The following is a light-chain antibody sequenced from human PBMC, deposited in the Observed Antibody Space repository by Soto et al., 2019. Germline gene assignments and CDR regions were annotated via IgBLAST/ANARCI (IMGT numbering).Light chain of an antibody. CDR2: AAS. Sequence: DIQMTQAPVSLSASVADRVTITCRTSQSISSDLNWYQQKAGKAPKLLIYAASSLQSGVPSRFSGSGSGTHFTLTISSLQPEDFATYYCQQIYSIPITVGQGTRLESK. CDR1: QSISSD. J-gene: IGKJ5*01. CDR3: QQIYSIPIT. V-gene: IGKV1-39*01.